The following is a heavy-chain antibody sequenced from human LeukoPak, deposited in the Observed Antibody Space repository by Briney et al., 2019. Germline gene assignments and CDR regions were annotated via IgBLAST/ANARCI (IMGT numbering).Heavy chain of an antibody. J-gene: IGHJ6*02. CDR2: IYYSGST. V-gene: IGHV4-39*01. D-gene: IGHD3-10*01. CDR3: ARGRFENTMVRGATSQSSHYYYYGMDV. Sequence: PSETLSLTCTVSGGSISSSSYYWGWIRQPPGKGLEWIGSIYYSGSTYYNPSLKSRVTISVDTSKNQFSLKLSSVTAADTAVYYCARGRFENTMVRGATSQSSHYYYYGMDVWGQGTTVTVSS. CDR1: GGSISSSSYY.